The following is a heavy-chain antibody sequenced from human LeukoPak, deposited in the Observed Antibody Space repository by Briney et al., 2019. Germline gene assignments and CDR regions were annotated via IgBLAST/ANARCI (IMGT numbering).Heavy chain of an antibody. D-gene: IGHD1-26*01. J-gene: IGHJ6*03. V-gene: IGHV3-30*04. CDR3: AKDLEGATTREYYYYYMDV. Sequence: GRSLRLSCAASGFTFSTYPMHWVRQAPGKGLEWVAGISYDGSDKYYAASVKGRFTISRDNSKNTLYLQMNSLRAEDTAVYYCAKDLEGATTREYYYYYMDVWGKGTTVTISS. CDR1: GFTFSTYP. CDR2: ISYDGSDK.